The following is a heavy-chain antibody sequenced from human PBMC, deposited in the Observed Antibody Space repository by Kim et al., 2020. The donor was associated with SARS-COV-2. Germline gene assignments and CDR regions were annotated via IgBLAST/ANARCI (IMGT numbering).Heavy chain of an antibody. CDR2: ISWDGTST. V-gene: IGHV3-43*02. CDR1: GFTFHNYA. J-gene: IGHJ5*02. D-gene: IGHD3-22*01. Sequence: GGSLRLSCAVSGFTFHNYAMHWVRQPPGKGLEWVSFISWDGTSTNYADSVKGRFTISRDNSKNSLYLQVNSLRTEDTALYYCTPHDSSWFDPWGQGTLVTVSS. CDR3: TPHDSSWFDP.